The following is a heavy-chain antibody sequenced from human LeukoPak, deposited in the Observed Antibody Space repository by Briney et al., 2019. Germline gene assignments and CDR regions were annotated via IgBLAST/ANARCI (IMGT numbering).Heavy chain of an antibody. CDR1: GFTFSSYG. CDR2: IRYDGSNK. J-gene: IGHJ6*03. D-gene: IGHD5-12*01. V-gene: IGHV3-30*02. Sequence: GGSLRLSCAASGFTFSSYGMHWVRQAPGKGLEWVAFIRYDGSNKYYADSVKGRFSISRDNSKNTLYLQMKSLRAEDTAVYYCAKGGGYEAQYYYYYLDVWGKGTTVTISS. CDR3: AKGGGYEAQYYYYYLDV.